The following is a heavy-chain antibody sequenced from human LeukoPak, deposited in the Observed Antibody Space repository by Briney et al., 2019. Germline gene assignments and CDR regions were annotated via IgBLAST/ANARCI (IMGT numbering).Heavy chain of an antibody. Sequence: GGSLRLSCAASGFTFSSYAMSWVRQAPGKGLEWVSAISGSGGSTYYADSVKGRFTISRDNSKNTLYLQMNSLRAEDTAVYYCAKIVLRYFDWLCGFDYWGQGTLVTVSS. D-gene: IGHD3-9*01. CDR2: ISGSGGST. J-gene: IGHJ4*02. CDR3: AKIVLRYFDWLCGFDY. V-gene: IGHV3-23*01. CDR1: GFTFSSYA.